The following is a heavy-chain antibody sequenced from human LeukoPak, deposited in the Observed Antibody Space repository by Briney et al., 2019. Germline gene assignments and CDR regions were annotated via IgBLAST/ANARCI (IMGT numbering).Heavy chain of an antibody. J-gene: IGHJ5*02. CDR3: ARDHVGYSYGYWFDP. D-gene: IGHD5-18*01. CDR1: GDTFTGYY. V-gene: IGHV1-2*02. CDR2: INPNSGGT. Sequence: ASVKVSCKASGDTFTGYYMHWVRQAPGQGLEWMGWINPNSGGTNYAQKFQGRVTMTRDTSISTAYMELSRLRSDDTAVYYCARDHVGYSYGYWFDPWGQGTLVTVSS.